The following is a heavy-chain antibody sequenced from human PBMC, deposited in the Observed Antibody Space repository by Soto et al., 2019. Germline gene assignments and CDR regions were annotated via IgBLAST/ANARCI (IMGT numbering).Heavy chain of an antibody. CDR1: GGSISSYY. CDR3: ARARLSRSWWFDP. CDR2: IYYSGST. Sequence: QVQLQESGPGLVKPSETLSLTCTVSGGSISSYYWSWIRQPPGKGLEWIGYIYYSGSTNYNPSLNRRVTISVDTSKNEFPLKLSSVTAADTAVYYCARARLSRSWWFDPWGQGTLVTVSS. V-gene: IGHV4-59*01. J-gene: IGHJ5*02. D-gene: IGHD3-10*01.